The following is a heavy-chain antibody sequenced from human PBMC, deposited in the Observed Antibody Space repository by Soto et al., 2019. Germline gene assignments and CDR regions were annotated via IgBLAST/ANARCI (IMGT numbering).Heavy chain of an antibody. CDR2: IWFDEIKK. Sequence: QVQLVESGGGVVQPGRSLRLSCTASGFTFSSYAVHWVRQAPGKGLEWVAVIWFDEIKKYYADSVMGRFTISRDNSKNXLSLQLNSLRAEDTAVYYCARIGEIGSITGGYFDYWGQGTLVTVSS. J-gene: IGHJ4*02. CDR3: ARIGEIGSITGGYFDY. D-gene: IGHD3-3*01. V-gene: IGHV3-33*01. CDR1: GFTFSSYA.